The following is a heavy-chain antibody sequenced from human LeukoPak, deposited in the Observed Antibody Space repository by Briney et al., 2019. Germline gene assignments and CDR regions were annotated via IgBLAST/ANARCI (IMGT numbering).Heavy chain of an antibody. J-gene: IGHJ4*02. V-gene: IGHV1-18*01. Sequence: ASVKVSCKASGYTFTSYGISWVRQAPGQGLEWMGWISAYNGNTNYAQKLQGRVTMTTDTSTSTAYMELRSLRSDDTAVYYCARDLERVYYDSSSQAQTDYWGQGTLVTVSS. CDR2: ISAYNGNT. CDR1: GYTFTSYG. D-gene: IGHD3-22*01. CDR3: ARDLERVYYDSSSQAQTDY.